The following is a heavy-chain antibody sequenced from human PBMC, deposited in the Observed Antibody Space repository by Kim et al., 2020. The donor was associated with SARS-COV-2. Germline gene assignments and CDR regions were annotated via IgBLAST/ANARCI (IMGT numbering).Heavy chain of an antibody. J-gene: IGHJ4*02. V-gene: IGHV5-51*01. Sequence: TKYRPSFQGQVTISADKSISTAYLQWSSLKASDTAMYYCARGFGESSFDYWGQGTLVTVSS. CDR2: T. CDR3: ARGFGESSFDY. D-gene: IGHD3-10*01.